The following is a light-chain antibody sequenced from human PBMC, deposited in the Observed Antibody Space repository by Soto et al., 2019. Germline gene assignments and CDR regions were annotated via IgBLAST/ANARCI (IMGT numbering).Light chain of an antibody. J-gene: IGKJ2*01. CDR3: QQRSNWPMYT. Sequence: DIQMTQSPSTLSASLGDRVTITCRASQSISSWLAWYQQKPGKAPKLLIYKASSLESGVPSRFSGSGSGTEFTLTISSLQPDDFATYYCQQRSNWPMYTFGQGTKVDIK. V-gene: IGKV1-5*03. CDR1: QSISSW. CDR2: KAS.